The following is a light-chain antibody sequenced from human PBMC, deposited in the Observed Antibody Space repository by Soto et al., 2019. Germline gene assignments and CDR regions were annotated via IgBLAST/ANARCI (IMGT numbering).Light chain of an antibody. Sequence: IVLTQSPTTLSLSPGQRATLSCGASQSVTNNFLAWYQQKPGQAPRLLIYGASSRPTGVPDRYSGSGSGTYFTLPIGSLQPGDFAVYYCQQYGTPLFTFVPGTKVDI. CDR2: GAS. J-gene: IGKJ3*01. CDR3: QQYGTPLFT. V-gene: IGKV3-20*01. CDR1: QSVTNNF.